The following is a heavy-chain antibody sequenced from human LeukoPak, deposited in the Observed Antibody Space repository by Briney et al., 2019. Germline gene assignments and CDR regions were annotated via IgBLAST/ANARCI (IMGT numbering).Heavy chain of an antibody. V-gene: IGHV4-4*02. D-gene: IGHD6-13*01. CDR3: ASDKARYSSSYNWFDP. CDR1: GGSISSSNW. Sequence: SETLSLTCAVSGGSISSSNWWSWVRQPPGKGLEWIGEIYHSGSTNYNPSLKSRVTISVDKSKNQFSLKLSSVTASDTAVYYCASDKARYSSSYNWFDPWGQGTLVTVSS. J-gene: IGHJ5*02. CDR2: IYHSGST.